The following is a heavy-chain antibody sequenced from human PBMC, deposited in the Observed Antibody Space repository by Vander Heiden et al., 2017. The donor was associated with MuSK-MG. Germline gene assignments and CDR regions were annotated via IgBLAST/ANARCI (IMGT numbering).Heavy chain of an antibody. V-gene: IGHV3-13*01. CDR1: GFTFSNSD. CDR3: ARDRSGGDWYFDL. D-gene: IGHD6-19*01. CDR2: IGTAGDT. Sequence: EVQLVESGGGLVQPGGFLRLSCAASGFTFSNSDMHWVRQTTGKGLEWVSAIGTAGDTYYPGSVKGRFTISRENAKNSLYLHMNSLRAGDTAVYYCARDRSGGDWYFDLWGRGTLVTVSS. J-gene: IGHJ2*01.